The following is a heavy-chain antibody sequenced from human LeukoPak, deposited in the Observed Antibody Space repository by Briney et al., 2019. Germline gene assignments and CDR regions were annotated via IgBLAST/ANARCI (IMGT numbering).Heavy chain of an antibody. J-gene: IGHJ4*02. V-gene: IGHV3-66*01. Sequence: PGGSLRLSCAASGFIISTNYMSWVRQAPGKGLEWVSVFYSDGRTYYADSVKGRFTISRDNSKNTPYLQMNSLRAEDTAVYFCVRDGRGSNIHDSHDYWGQGTLVTVSS. CDR3: VRDGRGSNIHDSHDY. CDR2: FYSDGRT. D-gene: IGHD4-23*01. CDR1: GFIISTNY.